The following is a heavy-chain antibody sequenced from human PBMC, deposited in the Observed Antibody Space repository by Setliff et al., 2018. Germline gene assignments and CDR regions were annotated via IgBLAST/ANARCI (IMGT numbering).Heavy chain of an antibody. CDR2: IYYSGST. J-gene: IGHJ4*02. Sequence: PSETLSPTCTVSGGSISSSSYYWGWIRQPPGKGLEWIGSIYYSGSTNYNPSLKSRLTISVDTSKHQFSLKVTSVTAADTAVYYCARGRSVWSYWGQGSLVTVSS. CDR3: ARGRSVWSY. D-gene: IGHD3-3*01. CDR1: GGSISSSSYY. V-gene: IGHV4-39*07.